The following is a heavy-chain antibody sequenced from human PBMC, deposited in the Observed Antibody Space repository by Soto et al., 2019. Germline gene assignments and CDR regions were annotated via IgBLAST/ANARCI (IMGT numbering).Heavy chain of an antibody. CDR2: IWYDGSNK. D-gene: IGHD3-3*01. Sequence: GGSLRLSCAASGFTFSSYGMHWVRQAPGKGLEWVAVIWYDGSNKYYADSVKGRFTISRDNSKNTLYLQMNSLRAEDTAVYYCANLRFLEWLPNPNYYYYGMDGWGQGTTVTVSS. V-gene: IGHV3-33*06. J-gene: IGHJ6*02. CDR1: GFTFSSYG. CDR3: ANLRFLEWLPNPNYYYYGMDG.